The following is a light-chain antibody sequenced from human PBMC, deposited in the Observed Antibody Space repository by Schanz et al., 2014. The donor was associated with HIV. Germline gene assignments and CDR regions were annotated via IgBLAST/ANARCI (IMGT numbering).Light chain of an antibody. V-gene: IGKV1-5*03. CDR1: QCISRW. CDR2: KAS. J-gene: IGKJ2*01. CDR3: QQSHTYPYT. Sequence: DIQMTQSPSTLSASVGDRVTITCRASQCISRWLAWYQQKPGKAPKLVIYKASSLESGVPSRFSGSGSGTEFTLTISSLQPDDFATYYCQQSHTYPYTFGQGTRLEIK.